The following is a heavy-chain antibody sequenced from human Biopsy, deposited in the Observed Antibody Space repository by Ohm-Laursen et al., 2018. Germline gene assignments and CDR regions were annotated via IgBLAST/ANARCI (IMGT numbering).Heavy chain of an antibody. D-gene: IGHD3-9*01. CDR3: ATKLTGYFHH. CDR2: NIPILGTG. CDR1: EGTFSNYG. Sequence: VSSVKVSCKPPEGTFSNYGVNWVRQAPGQGLEWLGGNIPILGTGNYAQKFQDRVTVAADTSTSTATMELRSLRSDDTAVYYCATKLTGYFHHWGQGTLVIVSS. J-gene: IGHJ1*01. V-gene: IGHV1-69*06.